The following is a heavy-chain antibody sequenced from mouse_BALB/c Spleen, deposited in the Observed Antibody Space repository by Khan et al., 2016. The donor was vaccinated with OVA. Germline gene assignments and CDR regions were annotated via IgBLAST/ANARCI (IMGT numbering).Heavy chain of an antibody. V-gene: IGHV3-2*02. CDR2: ISSTGST. CDR1: GYAITNDYA. J-gene: IGHJ4*01. Sequence: VQLQESGPGLVKPSQSLSLTCTVTGYAITNDYAWNWIRQFPGNKLEWMGYISSTGSTSYNPSLKSRISITRDTSKNQFFLQLKSVTTEDTATYYCARSLYYSYGYALDCWGRGTSVTVSS. CDR3: ARSLYYSYGYALDC. D-gene: IGHD2-14*01.